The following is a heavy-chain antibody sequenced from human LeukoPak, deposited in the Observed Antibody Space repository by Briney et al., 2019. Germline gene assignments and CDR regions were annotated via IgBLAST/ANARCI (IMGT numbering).Heavy chain of an antibody. V-gene: IGHV1-18*01. CDR2: ISAYNGNA. D-gene: IGHD2-2*02. CDR1: GYTFTSYG. J-gene: IGHJ6*02. CDR3: ALGYCSSTSCYTPYYYGMDV. Sequence: AASVKVSCKASGYTFTSYGISWVRQAPGQGLEWMGWISAYNGNANYAQKLQGRVTMTTDTSTSTAYMELRSLRSDDTAVYYCALGYCSSTSCYTPYYYGMDVWGQGTTVTVSS.